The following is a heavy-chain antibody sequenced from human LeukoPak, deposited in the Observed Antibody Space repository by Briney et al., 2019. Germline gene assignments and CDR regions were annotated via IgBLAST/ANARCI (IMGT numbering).Heavy chain of an antibody. Sequence: SETPSLTCTVYGGSFSGYYWNWIRQPPGKGLEWIGEIIHSGSTNYNPSLKSRVTISVDTSKNQISLKLSSVTAADTAVYFCARGTQQLYDWFDPWGQGTLVTVSS. CDR2: IIHSGST. CDR1: GGSFSGYY. J-gene: IGHJ5*02. D-gene: IGHD6-13*01. CDR3: ARGTQQLYDWFDP. V-gene: IGHV4-34*01.